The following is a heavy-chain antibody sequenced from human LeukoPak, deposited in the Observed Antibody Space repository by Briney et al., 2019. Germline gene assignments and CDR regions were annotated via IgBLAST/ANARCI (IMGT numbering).Heavy chain of an antibody. J-gene: IGHJ4*02. CDR1: GYIFRNFA. CDR2: ISAYNGNT. V-gene: IGHV1-18*01. Sequence: ASVKVSCKASGYIFRNFAISWVRLAPGQGLEWMGWISAYNGNTNYAQRVQGRVTMTTDTSTSTAYMELRSLRTDDTAMYYCARFEDGSSWPWPGLDYWGQGTLVTVSS. CDR3: ARFEDGSSWPWPGLDY. D-gene: IGHD6-13*01.